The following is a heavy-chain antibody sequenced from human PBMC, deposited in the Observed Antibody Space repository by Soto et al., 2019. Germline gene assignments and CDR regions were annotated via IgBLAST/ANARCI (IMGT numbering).Heavy chain of an antibody. V-gene: IGHV1-46*03. CDR3: ARGGRGGFGIAAAGTYCYY. Sequence: QVQLVQSGAEVKKPGASVKVSCKASGYTFTSYYMHWVRQAPGQGLEWMGIINPSGGSTSYAQKFRGRVTITRVTSTSTGYMGRSSLRSEDTAVYYCARGGRGGFGIAAAGTYCYYWCQGTLVTVSS. CDR2: INPSGGST. CDR1: GYTFTSYY. J-gene: IGHJ4*02. D-gene: IGHD6-13*01.